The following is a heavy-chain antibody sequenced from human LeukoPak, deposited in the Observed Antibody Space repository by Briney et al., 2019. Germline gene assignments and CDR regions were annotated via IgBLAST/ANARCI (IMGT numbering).Heavy chain of an antibody. V-gene: IGHV1-2*02. CDR2: INCDSGGT. J-gene: IGHJ4*02. CDR1: GYIFNGYY. CDR3: ARGYRTGDMTIFAY. D-gene: IGHD7-27*01. Sequence: ASVKVSCKTSGYIFNGYYIQWVRHAPGQGLEWMGSINCDSGGTDYSHRFHGRVTMTRDRSITTVYMELSKLSFDDTAVYYYARGYRTGDMTIFAYWGQGTLVTVSS.